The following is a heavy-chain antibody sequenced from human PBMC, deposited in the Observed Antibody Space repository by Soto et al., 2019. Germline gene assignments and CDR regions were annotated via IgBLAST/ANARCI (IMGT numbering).Heavy chain of an antibody. CDR3: ARGAITMVRGVIIYYYYYGMDV. D-gene: IGHD3-10*01. CDR2: INHSGST. Sequence: PSETLSLACAVYGWSFSGYYWSWIRQPPGKGLEWIGEINHSGSTNYNPSLKSRVTISVDTSKNQFSLKLSSVTAADTAVYYCARGAITMVRGVIIYYYYYGMDVWGQGTTVTVSS. J-gene: IGHJ6*02. CDR1: GWSFSGYY. V-gene: IGHV4-34*01.